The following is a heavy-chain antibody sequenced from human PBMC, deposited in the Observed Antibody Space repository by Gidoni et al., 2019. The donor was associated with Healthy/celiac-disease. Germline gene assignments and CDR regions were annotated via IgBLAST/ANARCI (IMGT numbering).Heavy chain of an antibody. Sequence: GLEWIGEINHSGSTNYNPSLKSRVTISVDTSKNQFSLKLSSVTAADTAVYYCASKNGRTPFIRYSGSYYDYWGQGTLVTVSS. CDR2: INHSGST. D-gene: IGHD1-26*01. V-gene: IGHV4-34*01. J-gene: IGHJ4*02. CDR3: ASKNGRTPFIRYSGSYYDY.